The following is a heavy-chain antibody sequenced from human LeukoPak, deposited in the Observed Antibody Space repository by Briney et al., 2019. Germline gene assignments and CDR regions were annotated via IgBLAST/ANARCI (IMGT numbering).Heavy chain of an antibody. V-gene: IGHV3-11*03. Sequence: GGSLRLSCAASGFTFSDYYMSWIRQAPGKGLEWVSYISSSSSYTNYADSVKGRFTISRDNAKNSLYLQMNSLRAEDTAVYYCATDYDILTGSPKDDAFDIWGQGTMATVPS. CDR3: ATDYDILTGSPKDDAFDI. J-gene: IGHJ3*02. CDR2: ISSSSSYT. CDR1: GFTFSDYY. D-gene: IGHD3-9*01.